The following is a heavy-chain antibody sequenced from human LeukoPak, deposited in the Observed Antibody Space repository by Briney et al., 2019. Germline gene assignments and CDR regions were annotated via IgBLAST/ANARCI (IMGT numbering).Heavy chain of an antibody. CDR2: INHSGST. V-gene: IGHV4-34*01. Sequence: SETLSLTCAVYGVSFSGDYWSWIRQPPGKGLEWIGEINHSGSTNYNPSLKSRVTISVDTSKNQFSLKLSSVTAADTAVYYCARPDYYGSGTGFDYWGQGTLVTVSS. J-gene: IGHJ4*02. CDR1: GVSFSGDY. D-gene: IGHD3-10*01. CDR3: ARPDYYGSGTGFDY.